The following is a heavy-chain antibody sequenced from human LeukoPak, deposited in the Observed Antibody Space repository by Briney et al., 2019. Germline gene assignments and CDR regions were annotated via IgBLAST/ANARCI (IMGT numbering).Heavy chain of an antibody. J-gene: IGHJ4*02. V-gene: IGHV3-74*01. D-gene: IGHD2-2*01. CDR2: INSDGSST. CDR1: GFTFSSYW. CDR3: ARVWGYCSSTSSPRLVDY. Sequence: GGSLRLSCAASGFTFSSYWMHWVRQAPGKGLVWVSRINSDGSSTSYADSVKGRFTISRDNAKNTLYLQMNSLRAEDTAVYNCARVWGYCSSTSSPRLVDYWGQGTLVTVSS.